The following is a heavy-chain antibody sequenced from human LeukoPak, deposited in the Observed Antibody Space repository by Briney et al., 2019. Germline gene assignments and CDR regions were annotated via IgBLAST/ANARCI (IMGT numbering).Heavy chain of an antibody. CDR3: AKDAVQYSSGWSTDY. CDR1: GFTFDDYA. J-gene: IGHJ4*01. V-gene: IGHV3-43D*03. CDR2: ITWDGYTT. D-gene: IGHD6-19*01. Sequence: GGSLRLSCAASGFTFDDYAMHWVRQAPGKGLEWVSLITWDGYTTHYADSVEGRFTISRDNSKNSLYLQMNSLRPEDTALYYCAKDAVQYSSGWSTDY.